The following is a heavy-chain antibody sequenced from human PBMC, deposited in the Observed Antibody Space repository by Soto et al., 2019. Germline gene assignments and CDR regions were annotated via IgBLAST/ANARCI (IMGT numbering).Heavy chain of an antibody. D-gene: IGHD5-12*01. V-gene: IGHV4-38-2*02. CDR2: IYHGGTT. J-gene: IGHJ4*01. CDR1: GYSISSGSY. Sequence: SETLSLTCTVSGYSISSGSYWGWIRQPPGKGPEWIASIYHGGTTFCNPSLKSRVTVSVDKSNICFSLKFRSVTAADTALYYCAKAPFLVVARSSLDYLGHGTLVTVSS. CDR3: AKAPFLVVARSSLDY.